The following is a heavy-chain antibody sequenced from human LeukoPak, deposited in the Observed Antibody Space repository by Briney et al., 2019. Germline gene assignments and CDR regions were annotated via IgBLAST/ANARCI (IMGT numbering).Heavy chain of an antibody. D-gene: IGHD5-18*01. Sequence: SETLSLTCTVSGGSISSSSYYWGWIRQPPGKGLEWIGSIYYSGSTYYNPALKSRVTISVDTSKNQFSLKLSSVTAADTAVYYCARDQGGTAMVNPFDYWGQGTLVTVSS. CDR3: ARDQGGTAMVNPFDY. J-gene: IGHJ4*02. CDR1: GGSISSSSYY. CDR2: IYYSGST. V-gene: IGHV4-39*07.